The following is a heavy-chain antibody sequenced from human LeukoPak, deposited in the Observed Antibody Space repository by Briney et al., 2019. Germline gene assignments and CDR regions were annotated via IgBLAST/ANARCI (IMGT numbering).Heavy chain of an antibody. CDR3: AKAGYCSATGCPDYSYMDV. V-gene: IGHV3-30*02. Sequence: GGSLRLSCAASGFTFRSYAMNWVRQAPGKGLEWVAFIRYDGSNKFYADSVKGRFTISRGTSKNTLYLQMSSLRSEDSAMYYCAKAGYCSATGCPDYSYMDVWGRGTTVTVSS. J-gene: IGHJ6*03. D-gene: IGHD2-8*02. CDR1: GFTFRSYA. CDR2: IRYDGSNK.